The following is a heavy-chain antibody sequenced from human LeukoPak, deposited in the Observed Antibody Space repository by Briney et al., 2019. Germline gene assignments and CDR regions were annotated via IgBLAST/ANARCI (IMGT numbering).Heavy chain of an antibody. D-gene: IGHD7-27*01. V-gene: IGHV3-11*01. CDR1: GFTFSDSY. CDR3: AKEGGDWGEGYFDY. Sequence: GGSLRLSCPASGFTFSDSYMSWIRQVPGKGLEWISYISSSGGTIYYADSVKGRFTISRDNAKNSLYLQMNSLRAEDTAVYYCAKEGGDWGEGYFDYWGQGTLVTVSS. CDR2: ISSSGGTI. J-gene: IGHJ4*02.